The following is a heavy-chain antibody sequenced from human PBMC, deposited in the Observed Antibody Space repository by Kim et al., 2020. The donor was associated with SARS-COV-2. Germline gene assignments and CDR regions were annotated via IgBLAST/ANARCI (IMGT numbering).Heavy chain of an antibody. D-gene: IGHD6-6*01. CDR3: ARHKIAARSFDY. CDR1: GYSFTSYW. Sequence: GESLKISCKGSGYSFTSYWISWVRQMPGKGLEWMGRIDPSASYTNYSPSFQGHVTSPADKSISTASLQWSSLKASDTAMYYCARHKIAARSFDYWGQGTLVTVSS. CDR2: IDPSASYT. V-gene: IGHV5-10-1*01. J-gene: IGHJ4*02.